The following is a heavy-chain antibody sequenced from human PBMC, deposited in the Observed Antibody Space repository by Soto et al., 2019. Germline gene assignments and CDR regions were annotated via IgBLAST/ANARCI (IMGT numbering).Heavy chain of an antibody. CDR2: IRSKTNSYAT. D-gene: IGHD4-17*01. Sequence: EVQLVESGGGLVQPGGSLKLSCAASGFTCSGSAMDWARQAPGKGLEWVGRIRSKTNSYATAYAASVRGRFTISRDDSKNTAYLQMNSLKTADTAVYYCSRPWFDGDYAAHGMDVWGQGTTVTVSS. J-gene: IGHJ6*02. V-gene: IGHV3-73*02. CDR1: GFTCSGSA. CDR3: SRPWFDGDYAAHGMDV.